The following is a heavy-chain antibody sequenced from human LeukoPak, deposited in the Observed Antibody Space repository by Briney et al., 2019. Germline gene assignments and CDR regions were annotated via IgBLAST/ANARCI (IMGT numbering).Heavy chain of an antibody. D-gene: IGHD3-3*01. CDR3: ARVWQYYDFWSGYGDWFDP. V-gene: IGHV4-34*01. CDR1: GGSFSGYY. CDR2: INHSGST. J-gene: IGHJ5*02. Sequence: SEALSLTCAVYGGSFSGYYWSWIRQPPGKGLEWIGEINHSGSTNYNPSLKSRVTISVDTSKNQFSLKLSSVTAADTAVYYCARVWQYYDFWSGYGDWFDPWGQGTLVTVSS.